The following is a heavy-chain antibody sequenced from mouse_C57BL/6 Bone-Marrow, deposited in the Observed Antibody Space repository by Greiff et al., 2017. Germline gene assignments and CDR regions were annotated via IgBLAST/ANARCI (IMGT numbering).Heavy chain of an antibody. D-gene: IGHD2-4*01. CDR2: IYPGSGST. Sequence: QVQLQQPGAELVKPGASVTMSCKASGYTFTSYWITWVKQRPGQGLEWIGDIYPGSGSTNYNEKFKSKATLTVATSSSTAYMQLSSLTSEDSAVYYCAREYDYAWFAYWGQGTLVTVSA. J-gene: IGHJ3*01. CDR1: GYTFTSYW. V-gene: IGHV1-55*01. CDR3: AREYDYAWFAY.